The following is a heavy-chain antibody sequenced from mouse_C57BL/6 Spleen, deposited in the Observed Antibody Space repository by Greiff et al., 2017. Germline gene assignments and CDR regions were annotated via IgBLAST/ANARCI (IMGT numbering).Heavy chain of an antibody. Sequence: DVKLVESGGGLVKPGGSLKLSCAASGFTFSGYAMSWVRQTPEKRLEWVATISDGGSYTYYPDNVKGRFTISRDNAKNNLYLQMSHLKSEDTAMYYCARGGSSHYAMDYWGQGTSVTVSS. D-gene: IGHD1-1*01. V-gene: IGHV5-4*03. J-gene: IGHJ4*01. CDR2: ISDGGSYT. CDR3: ARGGSSHYAMDY. CDR1: GFTFSGYA.